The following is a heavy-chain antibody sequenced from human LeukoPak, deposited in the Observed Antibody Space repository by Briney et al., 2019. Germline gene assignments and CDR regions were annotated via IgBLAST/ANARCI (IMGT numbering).Heavy chain of an antibody. D-gene: IGHD3-22*01. V-gene: IGHV4-4*07. Sequence: ETLSLTCTVSGGSISSYYWSWIRQPAGKGLEWIGRISSSGSTNYNPSLKSRVTISVDTSKNQFSLKLSSVTAADTAVYFCARGPYSYDSSGAFDIWGQGTMVTVSS. CDR3: ARGPYSYDSSGAFDI. CDR2: ISSSGST. J-gene: IGHJ3*02. CDR1: GGSISSYY.